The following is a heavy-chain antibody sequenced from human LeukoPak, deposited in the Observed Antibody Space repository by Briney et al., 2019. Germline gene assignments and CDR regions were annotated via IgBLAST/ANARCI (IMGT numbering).Heavy chain of an antibody. V-gene: IGHV3-48*03. CDR2: ISSSCRTI. CDR3: ARAFSGSSTSDAFDI. J-gene: IGHJ3*02. Sequence: GGSLRLSCAASGFTISSYEMNWVRQAPGKGLEWVSYISSSCRTIYYADSVNRRFPISRATAKTLMYLQMNSLSVDDTAVYYCARAFSGSSTSDAFDIWGQGTMVTVSS. D-gene: IGHD2-2*01. CDR1: GFTISSYE.